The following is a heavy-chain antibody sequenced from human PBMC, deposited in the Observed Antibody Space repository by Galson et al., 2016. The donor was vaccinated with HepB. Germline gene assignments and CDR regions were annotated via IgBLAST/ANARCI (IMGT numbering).Heavy chain of an antibody. CDR3: GIAPFK. D-gene: IGHD3-3*02. CDR2: ISYDGKSE. J-gene: IGHJ4*02. CDR1: GFTFSTYG. V-gene: IGHV3-30*03. Sequence: SLRLSCAASGFTFSTYGMHWVRQAPGKGLEWVALISYDGKSESYADSVKGRVTISRDNSKNTLYLQMHSLRGEDTAVYYCGIAPFKWGQGTLVIVSS.